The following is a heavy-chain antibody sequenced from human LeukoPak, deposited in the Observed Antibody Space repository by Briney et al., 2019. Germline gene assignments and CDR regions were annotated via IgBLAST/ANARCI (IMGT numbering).Heavy chain of an antibody. J-gene: IGHJ1*01. CDR2: IYGGGDT. V-gene: IGHV3-53*01. D-gene: IGHD6-19*01. CDR1: GITVSDKY. Sequence: GGSLRLSCAVSGITVSDKYMSWVRQAPGKGLECVSLIYGGGDTYYADSVKGRFTISRDNSKNTLYLQMNSLRAEGTAVYYCAVLTTGWRFQHWGQGTLVTVSS. CDR3: AVLTTGWRFQH.